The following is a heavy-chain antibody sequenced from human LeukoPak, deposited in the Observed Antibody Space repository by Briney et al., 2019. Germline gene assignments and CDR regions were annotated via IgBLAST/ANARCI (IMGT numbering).Heavy chain of an antibody. D-gene: IGHD6-19*01. Sequence: SETLSLTCTVSFGSINSYYWSWIRQPPGKGLEWIGYIYYTGATNYNPSLKSRVTISVDTSKSQFSLKLSSVTAADTAVYFCAKYGNSGWVIDNWGQGALVTVSS. CDR2: IYYTGAT. J-gene: IGHJ4*02. CDR3: AKYGNSGWVIDN. V-gene: IGHV4-59*08. CDR1: FGSINSYY.